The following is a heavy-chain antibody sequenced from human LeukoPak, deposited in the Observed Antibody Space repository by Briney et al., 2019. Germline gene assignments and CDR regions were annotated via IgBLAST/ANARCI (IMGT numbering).Heavy chain of an antibody. D-gene: IGHD3-22*01. J-gene: IGHJ4*02. V-gene: IGHV1-18*01. CDR1: CYTFTSYG. CDR2: ISAYNGNT. Sequence: GASVKVSCKASCYTFTSYGISWVRQAPGQGLEWMGWISAYNGNTNYAQKLQGRVTMTTDTSTSTAYMELRSLRSDDTAVYYCARVSMDDSWADLDYWGQGTLVTVSS. CDR3: ARVSMDDSWADLDY.